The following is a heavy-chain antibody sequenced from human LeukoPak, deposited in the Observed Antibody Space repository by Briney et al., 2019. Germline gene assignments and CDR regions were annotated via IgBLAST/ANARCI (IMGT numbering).Heavy chain of an antibody. V-gene: IGHV1-69*05. CDR1: GGTFSSYA. CDR2: IIPIFGTA. D-gene: IGHD2-15*01. CDR3: GVGGSNFFDYAFDI. Sequence: SVKVSCKASGGTFSSYAISWVLQAPGQGLEWMGGIIPIFGTANYAQKFQGRVTITTDESTSTAYMELSSLRSEDTAVYYCGVGGSNFFDYAFDIWGQGTMVTVSS. J-gene: IGHJ3*02.